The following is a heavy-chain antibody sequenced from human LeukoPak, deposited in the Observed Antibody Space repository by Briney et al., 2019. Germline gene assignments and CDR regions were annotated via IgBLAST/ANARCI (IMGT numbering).Heavy chain of an antibody. D-gene: IGHD6-19*01. Sequence: GGSLRLSCAASGFTYSSYGMHWVRQAPGKGLEWVAFTRNDGIDKYYTDSVKGRFTISRDNFKNTLYLQMNSLRAEDTAVYYCAKHSGGGWLGSIDYWGQGTLVTVSS. CDR1: GFTYSSYG. J-gene: IGHJ4*02. V-gene: IGHV3-30*02. CDR2: TRNDGIDK. CDR3: AKHSGGGWLGSIDY.